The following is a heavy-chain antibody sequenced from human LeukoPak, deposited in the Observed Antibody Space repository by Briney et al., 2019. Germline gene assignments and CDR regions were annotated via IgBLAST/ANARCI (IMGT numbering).Heavy chain of an antibody. Sequence: SETLCLTCTVSGGSISSSSHYWGWIRQPPGKGLEWIGSIYYSGSTYYNPSLKSRVTVSVDTSKNQFSLKLRSVTAADTAVYYCARDVTVLGVVSDCWGQGTLVTVSS. CDR1: GGSISSSSHY. J-gene: IGHJ4*02. V-gene: IGHV4-39*07. CDR2: IYYSGST. D-gene: IGHD3-3*01. CDR3: ARDVTVLGVVSDC.